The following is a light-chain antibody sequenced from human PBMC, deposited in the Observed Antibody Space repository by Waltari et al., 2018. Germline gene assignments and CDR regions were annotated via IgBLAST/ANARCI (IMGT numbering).Light chain of an antibody. CDR2: QDN. Sequence: SFELTQTPSVSVSPGETASISCSGDGCGNKYVSWYQHKACQYPVLLIYQDNMRPSWIPERFSGSNSGNTATLTISGTQELDEADYYCQAWDSSTFVLFGGGTKLTVL. J-gene: IGLJ2*01. CDR1: GCGNKY. V-gene: IGLV3-1*01. CDR3: QAWDSSTFVL.